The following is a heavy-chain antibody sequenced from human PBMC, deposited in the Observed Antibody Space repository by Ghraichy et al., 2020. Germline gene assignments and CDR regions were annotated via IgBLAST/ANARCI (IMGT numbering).Heavy chain of an antibody. CDR2: IHAGIGKT. V-gene: IGHV1-3*01. CDR1: GSPFISYS. J-gene: IGHJ4*02. D-gene: IGHD2-2*01. Sequence: ASVKVSCKASGSPFISYSIHWVRQAPGQIPEWVGWIHAGIGKTKYSQKFQGRVTIARDASASASYLDLSSLTSEDTAVYYCARGMFCSTSSCYLVTDFWGQGTLVIVSS. CDR3: ARGMFCSTSSCYLVTDF.